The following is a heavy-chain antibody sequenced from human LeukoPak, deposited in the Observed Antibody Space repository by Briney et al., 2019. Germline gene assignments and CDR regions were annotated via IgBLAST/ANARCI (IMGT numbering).Heavy chain of an antibody. CDR3: ARAVAAADSY. V-gene: IGHV3-7*04. J-gene: IGHJ4*02. CDR1: GFTFSSYW. CDR2: IKQDGSEK. D-gene: IGHD6-13*01. Sequence: GGSLRLSCAASGFTFSSYWMSWVRQAPGKGLEWVANIKQDGSEKYYVDSVKGRFTISRDNVKNSVYLQMNSLRAEDTAVYSCARAVAAADSYWGRGTLVTVSS.